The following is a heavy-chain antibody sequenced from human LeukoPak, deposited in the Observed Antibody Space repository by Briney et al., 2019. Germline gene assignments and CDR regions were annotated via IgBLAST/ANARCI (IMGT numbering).Heavy chain of an antibody. Sequence: GGSPRLSCTDSGNDSDDYGMSWVRQVPRKGLEWVAGINWDGGATAYSDSVKGRFTITRDHAKNSLLLQMESLRAEDTGLYFCARDLSSSWYSLGYWGQGIPVTVSS. CDR1: GNDSDDYG. D-gene: IGHD6-13*01. CDR3: ARDLSSSWYSLGY. V-gene: IGHV3-20*04. CDR2: INWDGGAT. J-gene: IGHJ4*02.